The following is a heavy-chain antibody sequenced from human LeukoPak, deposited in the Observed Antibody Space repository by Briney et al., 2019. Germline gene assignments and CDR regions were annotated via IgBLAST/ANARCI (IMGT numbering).Heavy chain of an antibody. J-gene: IGHJ4*02. Sequence: GGSLRLSCTASGFTFSTYAMGWVRQAPGKGLEWFSAITGGGDDTYYADSVKGRFTISRDNSKNTLYLQMNSLRVEDTAVYYCAKGSSSSRPYYFDCWGQGALVTVSS. CDR1: GFTFSTYA. D-gene: IGHD6-6*01. V-gene: IGHV3-23*01. CDR3: AKGSSSSRPYYFDC. CDR2: ITGGGDDT.